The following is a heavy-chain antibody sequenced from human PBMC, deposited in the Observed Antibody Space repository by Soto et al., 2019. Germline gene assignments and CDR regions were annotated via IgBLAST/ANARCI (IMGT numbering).Heavy chain of an antibody. Sequence: SETLSLTCTGSCGSVSSGDYYWSWIRQPPGKGLEWIGYIYYSGSTNYNPSLKSRVSISLDTSKNQFSLRLTSVTAADTAVYYCARIPVDTYMINWFDPWGQGTLVTVSS. V-gene: IGHV4-61*08. CDR2: IYYSGST. CDR1: CGSVSSGDYY. CDR3: ARIPVDTYMINWFDP. D-gene: IGHD5-18*01. J-gene: IGHJ5*02.